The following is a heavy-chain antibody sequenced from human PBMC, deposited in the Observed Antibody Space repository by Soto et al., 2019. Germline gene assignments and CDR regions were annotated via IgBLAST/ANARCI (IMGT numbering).Heavy chain of an antibody. CDR2: IWYDGHKE. Sequence: QVQLVESGGGVVQPEKSLRLSCAASGFIFSNYGMHWVRQAPGKGLEWVAVIWYDGHKEYYAESVKGRIIISRDNSRNTVYLQRNSLRAEDTAVYYCARERAVDYYHWFVPWGQGTLVSVSS. D-gene: IGHD3-3*02. V-gene: IGHV3-33*01. J-gene: IGHJ5*02. CDR3: ARERAVDYYHWFVP. CDR1: GFIFSNYG.